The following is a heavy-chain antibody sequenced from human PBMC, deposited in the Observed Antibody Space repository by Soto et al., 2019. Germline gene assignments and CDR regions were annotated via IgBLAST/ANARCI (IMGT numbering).Heavy chain of an antibody. CDR2: IYYSGST. D-gene: IGHD3-16*01. Sequence: QLQLQESGPGLVKPSETLSLTCTVSGGSISSSSYYWGWIRQPPGKGLEWIGSIYYSGSTYYNPSLKSRVTISVDTSKNQFSLKLSSVTAPDTAVYYCARRHTIWGWFDPWGQGTLVTVSS. CDR1: GGSISSSSYY. J-gene: IGHJ5*02. CDR3: ARRHTIWGWFDP. V-gene: IGHV4-39*01.